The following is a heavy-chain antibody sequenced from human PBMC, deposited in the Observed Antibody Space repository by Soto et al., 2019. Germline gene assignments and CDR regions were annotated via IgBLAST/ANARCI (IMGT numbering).Heavy chain of an antibody. J-gene: IGHJ5*01. CDR3: ARRERYSGSTGWFET. V-gene: IGHV4-39*01. CDR1: VFSISSFTYY. D-gene: IGHD3-9*01. CDR2: VYYNEKT. Sequence: SSTXSLTCSFSVFSISSFTYYLWWIRQPPGKGLEWIGTVYYNEKTYYNPSLKSRVTITLDTAKNQFSLNLRSVTAADTAMYFCARRERYSGSTGWFETWGQGTLV.